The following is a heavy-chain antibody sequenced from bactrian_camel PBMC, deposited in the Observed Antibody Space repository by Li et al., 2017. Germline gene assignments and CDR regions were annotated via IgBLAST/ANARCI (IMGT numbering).Heavy chain of an antibody. D-gene: IGHD4*01. V-gene: IGHV3S9*01. Sequence: HVQLVESGGGSVQPGGSLRLSRTASGFTFEDVHAAWYRQGPGRRCELVSAFYRDGDTYYSRSVKDRFTISRDNAKRTVYLQMNSLRPEDSADYFCATNPPRQPRDDDEPSCDEYREWGQGTQVTVS. CDR1: GFTFEDVH. CDR2: FYRDGDT. J-gene: IGHJ4*01. CDR3: ATNPPRQPRDDDEPSCDEYRE.